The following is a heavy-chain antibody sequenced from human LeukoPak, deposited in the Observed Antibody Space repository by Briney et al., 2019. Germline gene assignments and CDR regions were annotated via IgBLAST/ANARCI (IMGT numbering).Heavy chain of an antibody. J-gene: IGHJ4*02. D-gene: IGHD1-26*01. Sequence: GGSLRLSCAASGFTFSSYAISWVRQAPGKGLEWVSGMSGRGGSTDYEDSVKGRFTISRDNSKTTLYLQMNSLRAEDTAVYYCAKDKIVGAIFRFDYWGQGTLVTVSS. V-gene: IGHV3-23*01. CDR2: MSGRGGST. CDR3: AKDKIVGAIFRFDY. CDR1: GFTFSSYA.